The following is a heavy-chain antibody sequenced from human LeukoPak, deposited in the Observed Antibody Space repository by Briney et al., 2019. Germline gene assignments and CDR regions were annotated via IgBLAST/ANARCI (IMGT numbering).Heavy chain of an antibody. CDR2: INQDGCEK. CDR3: ARDRGAARPYYLDY. Sequence: PGGSLRLSCAASGFTFSSYWMSWVRQAPGKGLEWVAYINQDGCEKYYVDSVKGRFTISRENAELSVDLQMNRLRPGDTAVYYCARDRGAARPYYLDYWGQGTLVTVSS. V-gene: IGHV3-7*01. D-gene: IGHD6-6*01. J-gene: IGHJ4*02. CDR1: GFTFSSYW.